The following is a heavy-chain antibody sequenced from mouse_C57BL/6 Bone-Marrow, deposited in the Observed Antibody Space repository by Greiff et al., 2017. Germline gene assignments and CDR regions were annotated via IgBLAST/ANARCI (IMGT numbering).Heavy chain of an antibody. CDR3: ARHEERWLLNYDAMDY. CDR1: GYTFTEYT. J-gene: IGHJ4*01. CDR2: FYPGSGSI. Sequence: LVESGAELVKPGASVKLSCKASGYTFTEYTIHWVKQRSGQGLEWIGWFYPGSGSIKYNEKFKDKATLTADKSSSTVYMELSRLTSEDSAVYFCARHEERWLLNYDAMDYWGQGTSVTVSS. D-gene: IGHD2-3*01. V-gene: IGHV1-62-2*01.